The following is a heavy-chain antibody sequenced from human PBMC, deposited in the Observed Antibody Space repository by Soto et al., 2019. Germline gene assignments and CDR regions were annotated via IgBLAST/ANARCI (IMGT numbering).Heavy chain of an antibody. V-gene: IGHV1-69*01. D-gene: IGHD2-2*01. J-gene: IGHJ6*02. Sequence: QVQLVQSGAEVKKPGSSVKVSCKASGGTFSSYAISWVRQAPGQGLEWMGGIIPIFGTANYAQKFQGRVTITADESTSTAYMERSSLRSEDTAVYYCARDWLKDIVVVPAADYYYYGMDVWGQGTTVTVSS. CDR1: GGTFSSYA. CDR2: IIPIFGTA. CDR3: ARDWLKDIVVVPAADYYYYGMDV.